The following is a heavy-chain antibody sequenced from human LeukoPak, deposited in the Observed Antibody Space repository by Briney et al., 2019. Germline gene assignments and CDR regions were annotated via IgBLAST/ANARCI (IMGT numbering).Heavy chain of an antibody. V-gene: IGHV4-59*11. Sequence: PSETLSLTCTVSGGSISSHYWSWIRQPPGKGLEWIGNIHYTGNTNYNPSLKSRVTMSVDTSKNHFSLALPSVTAADTAVYYCAISAGDWFDPWGQGTLVTVSS. CDR2: IHYTGNT. J-gene: IGHJ5*02. CDR3: AISAGDWFDP. CDR1: GGSISSHY. D-gene: IGHD1-26*01.